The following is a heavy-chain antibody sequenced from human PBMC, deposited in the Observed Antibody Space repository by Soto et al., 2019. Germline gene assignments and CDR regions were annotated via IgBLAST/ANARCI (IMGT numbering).Heavy chain of an antibody. V-gene: IGHV3-30*18. J-gene: IGHJ4*02. D-gene: IGHD3-16*02. CDR1: GFTFSSYA. Sequence: QVQLVESGGGVVQPGRSLRLSCAASGFTFSSYAIHWVRQAPGKGLEWVAVISFDGDIQYYADSVKGRFTISRDNSKNTLYLQMDCLRAADTAVYYCAKVSEGSMITFGGVIAYWGQGTLVTVSS. CDR2: ISFDGDIQ. CDR3: AKVSEGSMITFGGVIAY.